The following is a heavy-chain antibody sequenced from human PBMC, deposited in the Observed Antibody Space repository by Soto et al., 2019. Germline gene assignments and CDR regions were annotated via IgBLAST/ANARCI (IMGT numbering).Heavy chain of an antibody. CDR2: VYFSGST. V-gene: IGHV4-61*08. J-gene: IGHJ5*02. Sequence: SETLSLTCSVSGDSVSSGDYYWSWIRQPPGKGLEWIGHVYFSGSTNYIPSLKSRLTMSVDTAKNQFSLKLNSVTAADTAVYYCARALYSSSWYGSWFDPWGQGTLVTVSS. D-gene: IGHD6-13*01. CDR1: GDSVSSGDYY. CDR3: ARALYSSSWYGSWFDP.